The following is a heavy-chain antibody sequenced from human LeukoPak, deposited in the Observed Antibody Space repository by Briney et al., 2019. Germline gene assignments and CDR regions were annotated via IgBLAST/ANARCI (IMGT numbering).Heavy chain of an antibody. Sequence: PGGSLRLSCAASGFTFSSYWMSWVRQAPGKGLEWVANIKQDGSEKYYVDSLKGRFTIFRDNAENSLYLQMNSLRAEDTAVYYCAKAGSSWYEYWGQGTLVTVSS. CDR3: AKAGSSWYEY. D-gene: IGHD6-13*01. CDR1: GFTFSSYW. J-gene: IGHJ4*02. V-gene: IGHV3-7*01. CDR2: IKQDGSEK.